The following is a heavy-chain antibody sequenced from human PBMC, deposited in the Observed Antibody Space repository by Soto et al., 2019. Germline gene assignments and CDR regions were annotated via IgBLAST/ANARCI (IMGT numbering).Heavy chain of an antibody. J-gene: IGHJ5*02. CDR1: GFSFSSYL. CDR3: ARRGGSCSGGRCYSHWFDP. CDR2: VNQDGGE. Sequence: EVQLVESGGGLVQPGGSLRLSCAASGFSFSSYLMSWVRQAPGKGLEWVANVNQDGGENHVDSVKGRFTISRDNANNSLYLRVNSLRAEDTGMYYCARRGGSCSGGRCYSHWFDPWGQGTLVTVSS. D-gene: IGHD2-15*01. V-gene: IGHV3-7*03.